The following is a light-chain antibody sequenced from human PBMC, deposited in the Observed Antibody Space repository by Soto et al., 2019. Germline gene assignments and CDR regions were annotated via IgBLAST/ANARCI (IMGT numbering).Light chain of an antibody. CDR3: MQGTHWPWT. Sequence: DVVMTQSPLSLPVTLGQPASISCRSSQSLIHSDGNTYLNWFQQRPGQSSRRLIYQVSDRDSGVPSRFSGSGSGTDFTLKISRVEAEDVGVYYCMQGTHWPWTFGQGTAVEIK. V-gene: IGKV2-30*02. J-gene: IGKJ1*01. CDR2: QVS. CDR1: QSLIHSDGNTY.